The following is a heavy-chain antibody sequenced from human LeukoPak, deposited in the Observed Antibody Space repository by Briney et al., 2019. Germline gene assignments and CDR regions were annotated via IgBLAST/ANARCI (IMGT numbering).Heavy chain of an antibody. Sequence: SGGSLSLSCAVSGITLSNYGMSWVRQAPGRGLEWVAGISDSGGSTNYADSVEGRFTISRDNLKNTLYLQMNSLRAEDTAAYCCAKRGVVIRVILVGFHKEAYYFDSWGQGALVTVSS. V-gene: IGHV3-23*01. CDR2: ISDSGGST. CDR3: AKRGVVIRVILVGFHKEAYYFDS. J-gene: IGHJ4*02. CDR1: GITLSNYG. D-gene: IGHD3-22*01.